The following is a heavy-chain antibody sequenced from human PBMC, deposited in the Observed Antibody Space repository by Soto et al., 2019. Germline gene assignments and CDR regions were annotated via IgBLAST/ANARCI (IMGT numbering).Heavy chain of an antibody. CDR3: ARSGADARYYYYMDV. CDR1: GGSTSSSSYY. J-gene: IGHJ6*03. CDR2: FYYTGTF. D-gene: IGHD3-10*01. V-gene: IGHV4-39*01. Sequence: SETLSLTCTVSGGSTSSSSYYWGWIRQPPGRGLEWTGSFYYTGTFYYNPSLKSRVTISVDTSKNQFSLKLSSVTAADTAVYYCARSGADARYYYYMDVWGKGTTVTVSS.